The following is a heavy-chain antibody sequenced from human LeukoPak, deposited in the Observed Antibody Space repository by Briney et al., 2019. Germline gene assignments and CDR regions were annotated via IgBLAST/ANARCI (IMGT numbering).Heavy chain of an antibody. CDR1: GFNFSIHW. Sequence: GGSLRLSRAASGFNFSIHWMTCARQAPGKGMGWVTNIKQDGSEKYYVVSVKGRFTIFRDNAKNSLYLHMSSLRAEDTGLYYCAREDYWGQGTLVTVSA. CDR3: AREDY. J-gene: IGHJ4*02. CDR2: IKQDGSEK. V-gene: IGHV3-7*01.